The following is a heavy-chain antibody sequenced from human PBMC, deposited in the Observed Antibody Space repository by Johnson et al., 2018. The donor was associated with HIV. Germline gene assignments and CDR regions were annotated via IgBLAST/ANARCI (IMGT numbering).Heavy chain of an antibody. V-gene: IGHV3-53*01. D-gene: IGHD3-16*01. CDR1: GFTVSSNY. CDR2: IYSGGST. Sequence: VQLVESGGGLIQPGGSLRLSCPASGFTVSSNYMSWVRQAPGKGLEWVSVIYSGGSTYYADSVKGRFTISRDNSKNTLYLQMNSLRAGDTAVYYCARAVGVWGDQLGFDIWGQGSMVTVSS. J-gene: IGHJ3*02. CDR3: ARAVGVWGDQLGFDI.